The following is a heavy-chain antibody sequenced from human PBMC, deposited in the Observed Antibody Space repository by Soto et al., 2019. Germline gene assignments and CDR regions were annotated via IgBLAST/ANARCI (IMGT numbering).Heavy chain of an antibody. CDR2: IYPGDSET. Sequence: GESLKISCRGTGYNFTKNWIGWVRQMPGKGLEWMGIIYPGDSETRYSPSFQGQVTISADKSLRTAYLQWTSLKASDTALYYCARTRSFTLGFYYDGMDVWGQGTTVTVSS. CDR1: GYNFTKNW. CDR3: ARTRSFTLGFYYDGMDV. D-gene: IGHD6-6*01. V-gene: IGHV5-51*01. J-gene: IGHJ6*02.